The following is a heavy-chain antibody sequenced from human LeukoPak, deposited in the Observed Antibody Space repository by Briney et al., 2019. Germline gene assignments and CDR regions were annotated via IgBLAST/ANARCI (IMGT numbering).Heavy chain of an antibody. CDR2: ISYDGSNK. J-gene: IGHJ6*02. Sequence: GGSLRLSCAASGFTFSSYGMHWVRQAPGKGLEWVAVISYDGSNKYYADSVKGRFTISRDNSKNTLYLQMNSLRAEDTAVYYCARDGPTVVTFRPGLYGMDVWGQGTTVTVSS. V-gene: IGHV3-30*03. CDR1: GFTFSSYG. D-gene: IGHD4-23*01. CDR3: ARDGPTVVTFRPGLYGMDV.